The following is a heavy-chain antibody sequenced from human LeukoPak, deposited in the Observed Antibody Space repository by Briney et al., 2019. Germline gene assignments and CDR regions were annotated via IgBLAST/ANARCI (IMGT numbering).Heavy chain of an antibody. CDR1: EFSLSNFA. Sequence: PGGSLRLSCAASEFSLSNFAMNWVRQATGKGLEWVASIQKHGSQKYYLESVKGRFTISRDNTKNSLYLHMSSLRADDTAVYFCATVAGYFDYWGQGTLVTVSS. V-gene: IGHV3-7*01. D-gene: IGHD2-21*01. J-gene: IGHJ4*02. CDR3: ATVAGYFDY. CDR2: IQKHGSQK.